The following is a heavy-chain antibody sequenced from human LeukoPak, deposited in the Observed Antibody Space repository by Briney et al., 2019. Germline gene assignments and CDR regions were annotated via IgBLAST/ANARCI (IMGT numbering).Heavy chain of an antibody. V-gene: IGHV4-4*07. CDR1: GGSISSYY. D-gene: IGHD2-15*01. J-gene: IGHJ3*02. Sequence: SETLSLTCTVSGGSISSYYWSWIRQPAGKGLEWIGRIYTSGSTYYNPSLKSRVTISVDTSKNQFSLKLSSVSAADTAVYYCASTSPPHQTVVVVAATRIGAFDIWGQGTMVTVSS. CDR2: IYTSGST. CDR3: ASTSPPHQTVVVVAATRIGAFDI.